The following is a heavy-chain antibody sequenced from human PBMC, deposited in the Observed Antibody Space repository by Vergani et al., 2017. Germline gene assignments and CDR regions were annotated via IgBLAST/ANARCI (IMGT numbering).Heavy chain of an antibody. CDR2: INPKSGGT. J-gene: IGHJ5*02. CDR1: GYTFIGYY. CDR3: ARAEMQRWFSVGWFDP. D-gene: IGHD5-18*01. Sequence: QVQLVQSGAEVKKPGASVTVSCTASGYTFIGYYMHWVRQAPGQGLEWMGWINPKSGGTNYAQKFQGRVTMTRDTSISTAYMELSRLRSDDTAMYYCARAEMQRWFSVGWFDPWGQGTLVTVSS. V-gene: IGHV1-2*02.